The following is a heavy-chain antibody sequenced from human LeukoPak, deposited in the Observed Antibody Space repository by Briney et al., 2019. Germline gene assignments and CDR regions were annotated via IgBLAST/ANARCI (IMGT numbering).Heavy chain of an antibody. Sequence: GGSLRLSCAASGFTLSSYAMSWVRQAPGKGLERVSAISGSGGSTYYADSVKGRFTISRDNSKNTLYLQMNSLRAEDTAVYYCAKIRYCSSTSCYFGWFDPWGQGTLVTVSS. J-gene: IGHJ5*02. D-gene: IGHD2-2*01. CDR1: GFTLSSYA. CDR2: ISGSGGST. V-gene: IGHV3-23*01. CDR3: AKIRYCSSTSCYFGWFDP.